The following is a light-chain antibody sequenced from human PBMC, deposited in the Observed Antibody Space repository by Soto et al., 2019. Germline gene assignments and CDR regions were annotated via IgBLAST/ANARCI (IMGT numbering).Light chain of an antibody. Sequence: DIQMTQSPSTLSASVGDRVTITCRASRRISSWLAWYQQQPGKAPKLLVYDASTLQSGVPSRFSGNGSGTEFTLTISRLQPEDLATYFCQQSTGYPWTFGQGTRVGIK. CDR1: RRISSW. CDR3: QQSTGYPWT. CDR2: DAS. J-gene: IGKJ1*01. V-gene: IGKV1-5*01.